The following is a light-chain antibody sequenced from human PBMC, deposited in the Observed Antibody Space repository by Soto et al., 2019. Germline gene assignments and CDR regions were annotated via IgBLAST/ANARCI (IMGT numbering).Light chain of an antibody. CDR1: QSVSSSY. CDR3: QQYGSSPPYT. CDR2: GAS. Sequence: EIVLTQSPGTLSLSPGERATLSCRASQSVSSSYLAWYQQKPGQAPRLLIYGASSRATGIPDRFSGSGSGTDFTLTISRLEPEDFVVYCCQQYGSSPPYTFGQGTKLEIK. J-gene: IGKJ2*01. V-gene: IGKV3-20*01.